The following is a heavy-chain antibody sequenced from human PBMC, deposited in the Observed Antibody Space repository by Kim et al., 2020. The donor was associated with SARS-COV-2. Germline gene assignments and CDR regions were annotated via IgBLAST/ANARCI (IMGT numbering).Heavy chain of an antibody. CDR3: ARVEAEVGWIQLWPNNYFDY. J-gene: IGHJ4*02. D-gene: IGHD5-18*01. Sequence: RFTISRDNAKNSLYLQMNSLRAEDTAVYYCARVEAEVGWIQLWPNNYFDYWGQGTLVTVSS. V-gene: IGHV3-11*06.